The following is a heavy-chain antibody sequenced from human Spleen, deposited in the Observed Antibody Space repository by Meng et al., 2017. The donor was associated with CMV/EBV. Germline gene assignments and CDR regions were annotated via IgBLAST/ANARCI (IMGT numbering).Heavy chain of an antibody. CDR3: VSANIRNWNRSGAPDHYCGMDI. CDR2: TDSDRGDT. J-gene: IGHJ6*02. CDR1: YG. Sequence: YGFSWWRRAPGRERGWWVATDSDRGDTNYAQKFQGRVSMTTETSTNTAYMQLRSLRSDDSATYYCVSANIRNWNRSGAPDHYCGMDIWGQGTTVTVSS. V-gene: IGHV1-18*01. D-gene: IGHD1-20*01.